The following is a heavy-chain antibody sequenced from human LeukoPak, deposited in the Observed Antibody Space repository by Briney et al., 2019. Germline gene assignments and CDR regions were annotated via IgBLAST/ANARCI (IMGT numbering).Heavy chain of an antibody. J-gene: IGHJ4*02. D-gene: IGHD2-15*01. CDR1: GGSISSSSYY. CDR3: ARALVVVAAIPFDY. V-gene: IGHV4-39*07. CDR2: IYYSGST. Sequence: SETLSLTCTLSGGSISSSSYYWGWIRQPPGKGLEWIGSIYYSGSTYYNPSLKSRVTISVDTSKNQFSLKLSSVTAADTAVYYCARALVVVAAIPFDYWGQGTLVTVSS.